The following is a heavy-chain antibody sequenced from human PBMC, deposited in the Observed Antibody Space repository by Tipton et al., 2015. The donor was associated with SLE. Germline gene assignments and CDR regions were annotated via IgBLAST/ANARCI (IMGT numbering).Heavy chain of an antibody. D-gene: IGHD3-10*01. CDR2: IYRSGTT. J-gene: IGHJ3*01. Sequence: LRLSCAASGFTFSSYSMNWVRQAPGKGLEWIGYIYRSGTTYCNPSLKSRVTISVDRSKNEFSLRLTSVTAADTAVYYCARDRGDEASDPFDLWGQGTMVIVSS. V-gene: IGHV4-30-2*01. CDR3: ARDRGDEASDPFDL. CDR1: GFTFSSYS.